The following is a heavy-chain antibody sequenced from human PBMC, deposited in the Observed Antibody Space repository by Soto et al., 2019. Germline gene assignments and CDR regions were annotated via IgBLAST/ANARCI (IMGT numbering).Heavy chain of an antibody. CDR2: INAGNGNT. V-gene: IGHV1-3*01. J-gene: IGHJ5*02. D-gene: IGHD2-2*01. CDR1: GYTFTSYA. Sequence: ASVKVSCKASGYTFTSYAMHWVRQAPGQRLEWMGWINAGNGNTKYSQKFQGRVTITRDTSAGTAYMELSSLRSEDTAVYYCARSEIVPAAIDQKEYNWFDPWGQGTLVTVSS. CDR3: ARSEIVPAAIDQKEYNWFDP.